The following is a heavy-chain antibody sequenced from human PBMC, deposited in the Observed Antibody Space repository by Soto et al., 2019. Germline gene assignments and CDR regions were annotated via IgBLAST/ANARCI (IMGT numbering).Heavy chain of an antibody. Sequence: GGSLRLSCAASGFTFSSYAMSWVRQAPGKGLEWVSAISGSGGSTYYVDSVKGRFTISRDNAKNSLYLQMNSLRAEDTAVYYCARVHDYGDLYYFDYWGQGTLVTVSS. CDR3: ARVHDYGDLYYFDY. CDR1: GFTFSSYA. J-gene: IGHJ4*02. D-gene: IGHD4-17*01. CDR2: ISGSGGST. V-gene: IGHV3-23*01.